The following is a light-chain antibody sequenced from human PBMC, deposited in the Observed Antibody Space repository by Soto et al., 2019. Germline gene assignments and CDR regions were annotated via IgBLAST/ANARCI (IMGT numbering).Light chain of an antibody. CDR1: QSVSSSS. V-gene: IGKV3-20*01. J-gene: IGKJ2*01. CDR3: QHCGSSPPKYT. CDR2: DAF. Sequence: EIVLTQSPGTLSLPPGERATLSCRASQSVSSSSLAWYQHKPGQAPRLLIYDAFSRATDSPDRFSGSGSGTDFTLTISRLEPEDFVVYYCQHCGSSPPKYTFGQGTKLEI.